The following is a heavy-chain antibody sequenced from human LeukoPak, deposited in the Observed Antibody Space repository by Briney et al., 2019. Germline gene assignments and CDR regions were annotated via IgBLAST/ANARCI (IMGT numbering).Heavy chain of an antibody. CDR3: AREGGTIFGVVISYYYYYMDV. D-gene: IGHD3-3*01. CDR2: IIPIFGTA. CDR1: GGTFSGYA. Sequence: SVKVSCKASGGTFSGYAISWVRQAPGQGPEWMGRIIPIFGTANYAQKFQGRVTITTDESTSTAYMELSSLRSEDTAVYYCAREGGTIFGVVISYYYYYMDVWGKGTTVTVSS. J-gene: IGHJ6*03. V-gene: IGHV1-69*05.